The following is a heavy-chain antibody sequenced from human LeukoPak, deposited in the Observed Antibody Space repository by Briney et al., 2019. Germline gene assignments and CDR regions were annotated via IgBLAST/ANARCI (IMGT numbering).Heavy chain of an antibody. CDR3: AKSLIGSGYGWAPFDY. CDR1: GFTFTSYA. V-gene: IGHV3-23*01. CDR2: ISGGGGDT. Sequence: GGCLRLSCAASGFTFTSYAMSWVRQAPGGGLEWVSSISGGGGDTYYADSVKGRFTISRDNSKNTLYLQMNSLRAEDTAVYYCAKSLIGSGYGWAPFDYWGQGTLVTVSS. D-gene: IGHD5-12*01. J-gene: IGHJ4*02.